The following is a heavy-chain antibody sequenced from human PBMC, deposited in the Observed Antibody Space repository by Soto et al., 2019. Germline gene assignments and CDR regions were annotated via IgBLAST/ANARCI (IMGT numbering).Heavy chain of an antibody. CDR2: IYHSGST. V-gene: IGHV4-4*02. D-gene: IGHD6-13*01. Sequence: PSETLSLTCAVSGGSISSSNWWSWVRQPPGKGLKWIGEIYHSGSTNYNPSLKSRVTISVDKSKNQFSLKLSSVTAADTAVYYCASSKPSIAAAGPDYWGQGTLVTVSS. CDR3: ASSKPSIAAAGPDY. CDR1: GGSISSSNW. J-gene: IGHJ4*02.